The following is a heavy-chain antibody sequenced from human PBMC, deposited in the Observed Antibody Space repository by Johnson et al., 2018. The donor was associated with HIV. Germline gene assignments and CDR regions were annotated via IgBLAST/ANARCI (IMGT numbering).Heavy chain of an antibody. D-gene: IGHD6-13*01. CDR3: AETPGIAAAVTGYALDV. Sequence: VQLVESGGGVVQPGGSLRLSCAASGFTFDDYAMHWVRQAPGKGLEWVSLITWDGGSTFYADSVKGRFTISRDNSKNTLYLQMNSLRVEDTAVYYCAETPGIAAAVTGYALDVWGQGTMVTDSS. V-gene: IGHV3-43D*03. J-gene: IGHJ3*01. CDR1: GFTFDDYA. CDR2: ITWDGGST.